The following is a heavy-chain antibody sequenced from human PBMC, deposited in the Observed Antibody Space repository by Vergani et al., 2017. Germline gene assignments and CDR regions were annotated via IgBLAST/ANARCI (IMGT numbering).Heavy chain of an antibody. CDR3: TTLSPNWAHW. V-gene: IGHV3-15*01. J-gene: IGHJ4*02. Sequence: EVQLLESGGGLVQPGGSLRLSCEASGFSFPGYAMSWVRQAPGKGLEWVGRIKSQIDGGTTDYAAPVKGRFTISRDDSTNMLYLHMNSLKTEDTAVYYCTTLSPNWAHWWGQGTLVNVSS. CDR1: GFSFPGYA. CDR2: IKSQIDGGTT. D-gene: IGHD7-27*01.